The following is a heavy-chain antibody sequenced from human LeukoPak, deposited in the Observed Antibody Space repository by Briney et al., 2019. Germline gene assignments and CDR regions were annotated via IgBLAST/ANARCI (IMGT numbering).Heavy chain of an antibody. Sequence: GGSLRLSCAASGFTFSSYDMHWVRQATGKGLEWVSAIGTAGDTYYPGSAKGRFTISRENAKNSLYLQMNSLRAGDTAVYYCARGGSGAAGTNYYGMDVWGQGTTVTVSS. CDR2: IGTAGDT. J-gene: IGHJ6*02. V-gene: IGHV3-13*01. CDR3: ARGGSGAAGTNYYGMDV. CDR1: GFTFSSYD. D-gene: IGHD6-13*01.